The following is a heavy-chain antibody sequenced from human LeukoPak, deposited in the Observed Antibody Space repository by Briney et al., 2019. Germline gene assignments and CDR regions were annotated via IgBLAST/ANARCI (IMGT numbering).Heavy chain of an antibody. D-gene: IGHD3-9*01. Sequence: ASVKVSCKASGYTFTSYGISWVRQAPGQGLEWMGWISAYNGNTNYAQKFQGRVTMTTDTSTSTAYMELRSLRSDDTAVYYCARRISDILTGSYFDYWGQGTLVTVSS. CDR3: ARRISDILTGSYFDY. CDR1: GYTFTSYG. J-gene: IGHJ4*02. V-gene: IGHV1-18*01. CDR2: ISAYNGNT.